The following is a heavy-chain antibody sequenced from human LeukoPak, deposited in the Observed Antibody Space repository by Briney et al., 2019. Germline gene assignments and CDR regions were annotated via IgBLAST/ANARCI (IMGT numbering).Heavy chain of an antibody. V-gene: IGHV3-11*01. CDR3: ARASRSKVHHY. Sequence: GGSLRLSCAASGFTFSDYYMSWIRQAPGKGLEWVSYISSSGSTIYYADSVKCRFTISRDNAQNSLYLQMNSLRAEDTAVYYCARASRSKVHHYWGQGTLVTVSS. J-gene: IGHJ4*02. CDR2: ISSSGSTI. D-gene: IGHD3-10*01. CDR1: GFTFSDYY.